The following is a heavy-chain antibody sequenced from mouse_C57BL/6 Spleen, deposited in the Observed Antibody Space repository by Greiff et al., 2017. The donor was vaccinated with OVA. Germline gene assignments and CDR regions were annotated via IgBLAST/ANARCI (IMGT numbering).Heavy chain of an antibody. CDR2: IWSGGST. V-gene: IGHV2-2*01. CDR1: GFSLTSYG. D-gene: IGHD1-1*01. J-gene: IGHJ3*01. Sequence: QVQLKESGPGLVQPSQSLSITCTVSGFSLTSYGVHWVRQSPGKGLEWLGVIWSGGSTDYNAAFISRLSISKDNSKSQVFFKMNSLQADDTAIYYCAREEVLRPFAYWGQGTLVTVSA. CDR3: AREEVLRPFAY.